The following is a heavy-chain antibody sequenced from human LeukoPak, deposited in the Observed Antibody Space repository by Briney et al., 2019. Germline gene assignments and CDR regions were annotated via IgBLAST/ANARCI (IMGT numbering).Heavy chain of an antibody. CDR2: ISGSGGST. CDR1: GFTFSSYA. J-gene: IGHJ4*02. V-gene: IGHV3-23*01. Sequence: GGSLRLSCAASGFTFSSYAMSWVRQAPGKGLEWVSAISGSGGSTYYADTVKGRFTIYRDNSKNTLYLQMNSLRAEDTAVYYCAKGMEYSSSQGVFDYWGQGTLVTVSS. CDR3: AKGMEYSSSQGVFDY. D-gene: IGHD6-6*01.